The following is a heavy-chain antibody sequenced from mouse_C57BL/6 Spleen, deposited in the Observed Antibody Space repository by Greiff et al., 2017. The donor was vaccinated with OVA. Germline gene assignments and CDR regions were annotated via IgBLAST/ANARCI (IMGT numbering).Heavy chain of an antibody. CDR1: GYTFTDYN. V-gene: IGHV1-18*01. J-gene: IGHJ1*03. CDR3: ARRGITTVVGYFDV. Sequence: EVQLQQSGPELVKPGASVKIPCKASGYTFTDYNMDWVKQSHGKSLEWIGDINPNNGGTIYNQKFKGKATLTVDKSSSTAYMELRSLTSEDTAVYYCARRGITTVVGYFDVWGTGPTVTVSS. D-gene: IGHD1-1*01. CDR2: INPNNGGT.